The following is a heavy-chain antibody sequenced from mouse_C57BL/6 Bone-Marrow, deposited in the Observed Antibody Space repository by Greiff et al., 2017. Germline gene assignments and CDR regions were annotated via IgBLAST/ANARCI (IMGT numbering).Heavy chain of an antibody. Sequence: VQLQQSGAELVRPGASVKLSCTASGFNIKDDYMHWVKQRPEQGLEWIGWIDPENGDTEYASKFQGKATITADTSSNTAHLQLSSLTSEDTAVYYCTTCSYDYPFAYWGQGTLVTVSA. D-gene: IGHD2-4*01. CDR2: IDPENGDT. CDR1: GFNIKDDY. J-gene: IGHJ3*01. CDR3: TTCSYDYPFAY. V-gene: IGHV14-4*01.